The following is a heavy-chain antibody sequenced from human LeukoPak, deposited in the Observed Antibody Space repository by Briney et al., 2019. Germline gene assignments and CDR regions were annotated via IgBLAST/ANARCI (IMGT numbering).Heavy chain of an antibody. Sequence: GGSLRLACAASGFTFSSYGMHWVRQAPGKGLEWVAVISYDGSNKYYADSVKGRFTISRDNSKNTLYLQMNSLRAEDTAVYYCAKGLRYSDNWGQGTLVTVSS. D-gene: IGHD3-9*01. V-gene: IGHV3-30*18. CDR2: ISYDGSNK. CDR3: AKGLRYSDN. J-gene: IGHJ4*02. CDR1: GFTFSSYG.